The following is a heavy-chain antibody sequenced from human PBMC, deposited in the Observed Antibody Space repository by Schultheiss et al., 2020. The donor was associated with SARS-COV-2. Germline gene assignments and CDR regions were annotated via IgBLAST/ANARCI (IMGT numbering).Heavy chain of an antibody. CDR3: ARVSSGYYFDY. CDR1: GFTFSSYA. D-gene: IGHD6-25*01. Sequence: GSLRLSCAASGFTFSSYAMSWVRQAPGKGLEWVSYISSSGSTIYYADSVKGRFTISRDNAKNSLYLQMNSLKTEDTAVYYCARVSSGYYFDYWGQGTLVTVSS. V-gene: IGHV3-48*01. J-gene: IGHJ4*02. CDR2: ISSSGSTI.